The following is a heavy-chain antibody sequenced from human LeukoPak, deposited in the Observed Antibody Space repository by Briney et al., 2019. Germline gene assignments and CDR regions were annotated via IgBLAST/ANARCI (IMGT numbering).Heavy chain of an antibody. Sequence: ASVKVSCKASGGTFSSYAISWVRQAPGQGLEWMGGIIPIFGTANYAQKFQGRVTITADESTSTAYMELSSLRSEDTAVYYCARGGSGSYYNSDFDYWGQGTLVTVSS. D-gene: IGHD3-10*01. CDR3: ARGGSGSYYNSDFDY. CDR2: IIPIFGTA. CDR1: GGTFSSYA. V-gene: IGHV1-69*13. J-gene: IGHJ4*02.